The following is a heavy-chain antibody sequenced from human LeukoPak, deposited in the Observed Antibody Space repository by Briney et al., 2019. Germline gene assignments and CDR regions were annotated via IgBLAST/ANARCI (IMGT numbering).Heavy chain of an antibody. CDR2: IYTSGST. Sequence: TSETLSLTCTVSGGSISSYYWSWIRQPAGKGLEWIGRIYTSGSTNYNPSLKSRVTISVDTSKNQFSLKLSSVTAADTAVYYCASSTYYYDSSGHWFDPWGQGTLVTVSS. CDR3: ASSTYYYDSSGHWFDP. V-gene: IGHV4-4*07. J-gene: IGHJ5*02. D-gene: IGHD3-22*01. CDR1: GGSISSYY.